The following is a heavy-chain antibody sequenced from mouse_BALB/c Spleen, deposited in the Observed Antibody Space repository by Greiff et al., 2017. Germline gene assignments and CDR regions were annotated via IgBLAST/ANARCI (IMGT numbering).Heavy chain of an antibody. CDR2: IDPFNGGT. D-gene: IGHD2-4*01. J-gene: IGHJ2*01. CDR1: GYSFTSYY. CDR3: ARYDYDGPLDY. V-gene: IGHV1S135*01. Sequence: QLKQSGPELMKPGASVKISCKASGYSFTSYYMHWVKQSHGKSLEWIGYIDPFNGGTSYNQKFKGKATLTVDKSSSTAYMHLSSLTSEDSAVYYCARYDYDGPLDYWGQGTTLTVSS.